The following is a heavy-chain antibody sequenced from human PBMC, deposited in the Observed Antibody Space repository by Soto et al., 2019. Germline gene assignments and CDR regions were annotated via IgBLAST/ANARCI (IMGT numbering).Heavy chain of an antibody. CDR1: GGSFSGYY. Sequence: SETLSLTCVVYGGSFSGYYWSWVRQPPGKGLEWIGEINHSGSTNYNPSLKSRVTISVDTSKNQFSLKLSSVTAADTAVYYCARGLNYYDSSGSRYYYYYYGMDVWGQGTTVTVSS. CDR2: INHSGST. CDR3: ARGLNYYDSSGSRYYYYYYGMDV. D-gene: IGHD3-22*01. J-gene: IGHJ6*02. V-gene: IGHV4-34*01.